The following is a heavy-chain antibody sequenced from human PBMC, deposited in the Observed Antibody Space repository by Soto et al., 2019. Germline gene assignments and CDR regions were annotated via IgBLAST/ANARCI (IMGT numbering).Heavy chain of an antibody. D-gene: IGHD3-22*01. CDR3: ATDRVAFDM. CDR2: INPKSGGT. Sequence: GASVKVSCKTSGYSFTSHGISWVRQAPGQGLEWMGWINPKSGGTKYAEKFQGRVSMTGDTSITTAYMELSSLRSDDTAVYYCATDRVAFDMWGQGTKVTVSS. J-gene: IGHJ3*02. V-gene: IGHV1-2*02. CDR1: GYSFTSHG.